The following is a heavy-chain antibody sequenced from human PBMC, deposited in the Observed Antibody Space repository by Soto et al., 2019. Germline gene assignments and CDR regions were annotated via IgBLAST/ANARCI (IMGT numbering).Heavy chain of an antibody. Sequence: SVKVSCKASGGHFSSYAISWVRQAPGQGLEWMGGIIPIFGTANYAQKFQCRVTITADESTSTAYMELSSLRSEDTAVYYCARRGIAAHAGGMDVWGQGPTVTVSS. J-gene: IGHJ6*01. CDR3: ARRGIAAHAGGMDV. V-gene: IGHV1-69*13. D-gene: IGHD6-13*01. CDR1: GGHFSSYA. CDR2: IIPIFGTA.